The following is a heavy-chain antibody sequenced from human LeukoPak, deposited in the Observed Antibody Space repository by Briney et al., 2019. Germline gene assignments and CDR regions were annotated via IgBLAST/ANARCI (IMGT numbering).Heavy chain of an antibody. CDR1: GGSFSGYY. Sequence: SETLSLTCAVYGGSFSGYYWSWLRQPPGKGLEWIGEINHSGSTNYNPSLKSRVTISVDTSKNQLSLKLSSVTAADTAVEYCARGRAPNYYDSPRLAFDIWGQGTMVTVSS. CDR2: INHSGST. CDR3: ARGRAPNYYDSPRLAFDI. J-gene: IGHJ3*02. V-gene: IGHV4-34*01. D-gene: IGHD3-22*01.